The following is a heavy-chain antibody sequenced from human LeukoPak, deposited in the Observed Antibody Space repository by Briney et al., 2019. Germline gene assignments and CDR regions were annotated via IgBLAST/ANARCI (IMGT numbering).Heavy chain of an antibody. Sequence: GGSLRLSCAASGFTFSSYAMSWVRQAPGKGLEWVSAICGSGGSTYYADSVKGRFTISRDNSKNTLYLQMDSLRAEDMAVYYCAKVAHYYGSGSYYEYYFDYWGQGTLVTVSS. J-gene: IGHJ4*02. V-gene: IGHV3-23*01. CDR2: ICGSGGST. D-gene: IGHD3-10*01. CDR1: GFTFSSYA. CDR3: AKVAHYYGSGSYYEYYFDY.